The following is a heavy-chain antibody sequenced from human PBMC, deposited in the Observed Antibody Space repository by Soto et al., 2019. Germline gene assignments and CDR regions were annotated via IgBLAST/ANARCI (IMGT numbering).Heavy chain of an antibody. V-gene: IGHV3-23*01. CDR1: GFTFGNYA. J-gene: IGHJ4*02. Sequence: PGGSLRLSCTASGFTFGNYAMNWVRQAPGKGLEWVSSISGNSGNTYFADSVKGRFTISRDNSKNTLYLQLNSLRADDTAVYYCAKVPLSRRYFHYWGQGTLVTAPQ. CDR2: ISGNSGNT. D-gene: IGHD3-16*02. CDR3: AKVPLSRRYFHY.